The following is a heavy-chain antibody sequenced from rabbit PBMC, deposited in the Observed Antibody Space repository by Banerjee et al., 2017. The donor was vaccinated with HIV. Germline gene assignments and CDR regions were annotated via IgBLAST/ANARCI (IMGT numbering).Heavy chain of an antibody. CDR2: INTISGDT. CDR3: ARDLAGVIGWNFNL. Sequence: QSLEESGGDLVKPGASLTLTCTASGLDFNSYYISWVRQAPGKGLEWIACINTISGDTVYATWAKGRFTISKASWTTVTLQMTSLTAADTASYFCARDLAGVIGWNFNLWGPGHPRHRL. CDR1: GLDFNSYY. V-gene: IGHV1S40*01. D-gene: IGHD4-1*01. J-gene: IGHJ4*01.